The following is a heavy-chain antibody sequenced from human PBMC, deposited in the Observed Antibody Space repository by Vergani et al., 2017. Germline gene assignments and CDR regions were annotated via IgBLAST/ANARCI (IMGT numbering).Heavy chain of an antibody. CDR2: ISSSGSTI. CDR3: AREGSGSYEFDY. J-gene: IGHJ4*02. V-gene: IGHV3-48*03. Sequence: EVQLVESGGGLVQPGGSLRLSCAASGFTFSSYEMNWVRQAPGKGLEWVSYISSSGSTIYYADSVKGRFTISRDNAKNSLYLQINSLRAEDTAVYYCAREGSGSYEFDYWGQGTLVTVSS. D-gene: IGHD1-26*01. CDR1: GFTFSSYE.